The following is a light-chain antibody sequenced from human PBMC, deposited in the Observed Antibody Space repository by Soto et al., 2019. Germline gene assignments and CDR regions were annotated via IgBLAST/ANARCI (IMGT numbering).Light chain of an antibody. J-gene: IGLJ1*01. CDR2: DVS. V-gene: IGLV2-14*01. Sequence: QSVLTQPASVSGSPGQSITISCTGTSSDVGGYNYVSWYQQHPGKAPKLMIYDVSNRPSGVSNRFSGSKSGNTASLTISGLQAEDEAGYSCSSYTSSSTLEVFGTGTKDPDL. CDR1: SSDVGGYNY. CDR3: SSYTSSSTLEV.